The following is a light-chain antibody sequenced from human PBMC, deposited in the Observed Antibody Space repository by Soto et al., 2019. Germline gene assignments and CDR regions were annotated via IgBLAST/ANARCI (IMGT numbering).Light chain of an antibody. CDR2: DTS. V-gene: IGKV3-11*01. CDR1: QNIIRY. J-gene: IGKJ4*01. CDR3: QQRSGGPPLT. Sequence: EIVLTQSPDTLSLSPGERATLSCRASQNIIRYLAWYQHKPGQAPRLLIYDTSDRATGVPARFSGSGSGTDFTLTISNLEPEDFAVYYCQQRSGGPPLTFGGGTKEEIK.